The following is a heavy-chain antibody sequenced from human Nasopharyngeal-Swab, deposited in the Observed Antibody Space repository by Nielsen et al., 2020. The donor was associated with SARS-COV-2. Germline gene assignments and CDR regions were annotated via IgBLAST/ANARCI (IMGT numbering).Heavy chain of an antibody. J-gene: IGHJ3*02. CDR1: GGSLNNYW. CDR2: IYHRGTT. V-gene: IGHV4-34*01. D-gene: IGHD6-19*01. CDR3: ARHIRGWDAFDI. Sequence: SETLSLTCAVYGGSLNNYWWSWIRQTPGKRLEWIGEIYHRGTTNYNPSLKSRVTISVDTSKNQFSLELISVTAADTAVYYCARHIRGWDAFDIWGQGTTVTVSS.